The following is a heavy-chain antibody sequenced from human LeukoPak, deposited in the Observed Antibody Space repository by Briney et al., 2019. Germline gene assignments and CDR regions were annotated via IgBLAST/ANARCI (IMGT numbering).Heavy chain of an antibody. Sequence: SQTLSLTCAVSDDSISITNWWHWVRQPPGKGLEWIGEIYHTGSTNNSPSLTSRVTISVDKSKNQFSLKLSSVTAADTAVYYCARGLVTTGRSSFDNWGQGTLVTVSS. V-gene: IGHV4-4*02. J-gene: IGHJ4*02. CDR3: ARGLVTTGRSSFDN. CDR1: DDSISITNW. D-gene: IGHD4-17*01. CDR2: IYHTGST.